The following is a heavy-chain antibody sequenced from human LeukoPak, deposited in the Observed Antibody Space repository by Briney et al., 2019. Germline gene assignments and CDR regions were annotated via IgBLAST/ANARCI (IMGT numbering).Heavy chain of an antibody. CDR2: IKGKTDGGTT. V-gene: IGHV3-15*01. Sequence: PGGSLRLSCAASGFTFSNAWMSWVRQAPGKGLEWVGRIKGKTDGGTTDYAAPVKGRFTISRDDSKNTLYLQMNSLKTEDTAVYYCTVHQDTLRFLEWLPEGPYYYYYMDVWGKGTTVTVSS. CDR1: GFTFSNAW. CDR3: TVHQDTLRFLEWLPEGPYYYYYMDV. D-gene: IGHD3-3*01. J-gene: IGHJ6*03.